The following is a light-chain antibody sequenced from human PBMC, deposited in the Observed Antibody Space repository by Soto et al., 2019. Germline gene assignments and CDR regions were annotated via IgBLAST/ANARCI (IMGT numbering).Light chain of an antibody. CDR1: QSVLSNSNNQNY. CDR3: QQYFRTPT. V-gene: IGKV4-1*01. J-gene: IGKJ4*01. CDR2: WAS. Sequence: DIVMTQSPDSLAVSLGERATINCKSSQSVLSNSNNQNYLAWYQQKPGQPPKLLIYWASTRESGVPDRFSGSGSGTDFTLTVNSLQAEDVAVYYCQQYFRTPTFGGGTKVEI.